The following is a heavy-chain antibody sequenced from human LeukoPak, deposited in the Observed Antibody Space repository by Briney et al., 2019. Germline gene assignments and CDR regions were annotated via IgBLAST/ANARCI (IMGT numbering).Heavy chain of an antibody. J-gene: IGHJ5*02. D-gene: IGHD3-22*01. CDR2: INHSGST. Sequence: SGTLSLTCAVYGGSFSGYYWSWIRQPPGKGLEWIGEINHSGSTNYNPSLKSRVTISVDTSKNQFSLKLSSVTAADTAVYYCARGWPIEALLLRWFDPWGQGTLVTVSS. V-gene: IGHV4-34*01. CDR1: GGSFSGYY. CDR3: ARGWPIEALLLRWFDP.